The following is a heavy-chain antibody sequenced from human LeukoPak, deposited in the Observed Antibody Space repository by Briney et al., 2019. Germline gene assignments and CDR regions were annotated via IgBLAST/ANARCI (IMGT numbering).Heavy chain of an antibody. CDR1: GFTFSSYA. CDR3: AKDPDSSGYLYYFDY. V-gene: IGHV3-23*01. D-gene: IGHD3-22*01. J-gene: IGHJ4*02. CDR2: ISGSGGST. Sequence: PGGSLRLSCAASGFTFSSYAMSWVRQAPGKGLERVSAISGSGGSTYYAGSVKGRFTISRDNSKNTLYLQMNSLRAEDTAVYYCAKDPDSSGYLYYFDYWGQGTLVTVSS.